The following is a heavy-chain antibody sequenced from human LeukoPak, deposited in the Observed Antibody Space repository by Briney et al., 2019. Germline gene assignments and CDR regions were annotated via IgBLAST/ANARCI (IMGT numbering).Heavy chain of an antibody. CDR2: ISAYNGNT. Sequence: GASVKVSCKASGYTFTSYGISWVRQAPGQGLEWMGWISAYNGNTNYAQKLQGRVTMTTDTSTSTAYMELRSLRSDDTAVYYCARVLYLLWFGTNSPGPDGRNYFDYWGQGTLVTVSS. J-gene: IGHJ4*02. CDR1: GYTFTSYG. D-gene: IGHD3-10*01. V-gene: IGHV1-18*01. CDR3: ARVLYLLWFGTNSPGPDGRNYFDY.